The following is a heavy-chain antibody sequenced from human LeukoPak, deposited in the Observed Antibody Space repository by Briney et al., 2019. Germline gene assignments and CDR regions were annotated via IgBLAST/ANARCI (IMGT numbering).Heavy chain of an antibody. D-gene: IGHD1-1*01. CDR2: INPNSGDT. CDR3: ARDRHWNQGNFDY. V-gene: IGHV1-2*02. J-gene: IGHJ4*02. Sequence: ASVNVSCKSSVYTITGYYIHWVRQAPGQGLEWMGWINPNSGDTNYAQKFQGRVTMTRDTSINTAFMELSRLRSDDTAVYYCARDRHWNQGNFDYWGQGTLVTVSS. CDR1: VYTITGYY.